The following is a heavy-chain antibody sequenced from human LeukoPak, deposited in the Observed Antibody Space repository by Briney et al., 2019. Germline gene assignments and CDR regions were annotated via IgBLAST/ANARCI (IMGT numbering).Heavy chain of an antibody. D-gene: IGHD1-20*01. CDR3: ARTYNWNVMYYFDY. Sequence: GGSLRLSCAASGFTFSSYSMNWVRQAPGKGLGWVSSISSSSSYIYYADSVKGRFTISRDNAKNSLYLQMNSLRAEDTAVYYCARTYNWNVMYYFDYWGQGTLVTVSS. CDR1: GFTFSSYS. CDR2: ISSSSSYI. V-gene: IGHV3-21*01. J-gene: IGHJ4*02.